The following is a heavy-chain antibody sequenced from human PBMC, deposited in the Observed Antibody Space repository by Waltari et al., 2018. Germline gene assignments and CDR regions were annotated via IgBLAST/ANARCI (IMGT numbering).Heavy chain of an antibody. CDR3: ARHSARGTEIDY. J-gene: IGHJ4*02. Sequence: QVQLVQSGAEVKRPGSSVKVSCKASRDTFNNYPLSWVRQAPGQGLEWMGAISPNLGVPNSAQRFQGRVTITADKSTGTTYMEMRSLRSEDTAIYYCARHSARGTEIDYWGQGTLVTVSS. D-gene: IGHD1-1*01. CDR1: RDTFNNYP. CDR2: ISPNLGVP. V-gene: IGHV1-69*02.